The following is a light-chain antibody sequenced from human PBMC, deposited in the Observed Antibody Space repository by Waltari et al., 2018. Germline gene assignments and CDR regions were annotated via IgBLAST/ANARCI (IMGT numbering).Light chain of an antibody. J-gene: IGLJ2*01. CDR2: DVT. CDR3: SSQTLDGLVL. CDR1: GSAVGASDS. V-gene: IGLV2-14*03. Sequence: QSALTQPASVSGSPGQSINISCSGVGSAVGASDSVSWHQHHPGKAPQVIIYDVTNRPSGVSDRFSASKSANTASLTISRLQPEDEADYYCSSQTLDGLVLFGGGTRLTVL.